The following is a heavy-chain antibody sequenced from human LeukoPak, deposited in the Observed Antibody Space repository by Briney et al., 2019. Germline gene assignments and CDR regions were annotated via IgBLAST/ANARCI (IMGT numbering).Heavy chain of an antibody. CDR1: GFTFDDYA. D-gene: IGHD4-11*01. J-gene: IGHJ6*03. CDR2: ISWNSGSI. Sequence: QTGGSLRLSCAASGFTFDDYAMHWVRQAPGKGLEWVSGISWNSGSIGYADSVKGRFTISRDNAKNSLYLQMNSLRAEDTALYYCAKDIGVTKEEAYMDVWGKGTTVTVSS. V-gene: IGHV3-9*01. CDR3: AKDIGVTKEEAYMDV.